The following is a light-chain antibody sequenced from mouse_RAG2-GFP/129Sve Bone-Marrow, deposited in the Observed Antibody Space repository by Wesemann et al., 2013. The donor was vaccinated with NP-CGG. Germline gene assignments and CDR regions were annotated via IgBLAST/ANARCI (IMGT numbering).Light chain of an antibody. CDR3: QHFWGTPPT. V-gene: IGKV12-44*01. CDR2: NAK. Sequence: DIQMTQSPASLSASVGETVTITCRASENIYSYLAWYQQKQGKSPQLLVYNAKTLAEGVPSRFSGSGSGTQFSLKINSLQPEDFGSYYCQHFWGTPPTFGGGTKLEIK. J-gene: IGKJ1*01. CDR1: ENIYSY.